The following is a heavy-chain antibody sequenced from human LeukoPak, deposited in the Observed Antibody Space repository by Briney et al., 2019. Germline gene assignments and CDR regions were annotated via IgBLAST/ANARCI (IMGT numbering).Heavy chain of an antibody. CDR2: IYSGGST. Sequence: GGSLRLSCAASGFTVSSNDRSWVRQAPGKGLEWVSVIYSGGSTYYADSVKGRFTISRDNSKNTLYLQMNSLRAEDTAVYYCARSSVVLWFGEWYYFDYWGQGTLVTVSS. V-gene: IGHV3-66*02. D-gene: IGHD3-10*01. CDR3: ARSSVVLWFGEWYYFDY. CDR1: GFTVSSND. J-gene: IGHJ4*02.